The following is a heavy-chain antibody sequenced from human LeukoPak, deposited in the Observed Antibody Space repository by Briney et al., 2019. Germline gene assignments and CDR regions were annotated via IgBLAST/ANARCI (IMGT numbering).Heavy chain of an antibody. J-gene: IGHJ4*02. CDR3: ARVSLGGFSGYYYAFGGLFDY. Sequence: SETLSLTCAVYGGSFSGYYWSWIRQPPGKGLEWIGEINHSGSTNYNPSLKSRVTISVDTSKNQFSLKLSSVTAADTAVYYCARVSLGGFSGYYYAFGGLFDYWGQGTLVTVSS. D-gene: IGHD3-22*01. CDR2: INHSGST. V-gene: IGHV4-34*01. CDR1: GGSFSGYY.